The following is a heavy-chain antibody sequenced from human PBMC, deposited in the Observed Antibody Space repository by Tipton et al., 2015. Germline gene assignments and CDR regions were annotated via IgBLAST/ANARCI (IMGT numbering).Heavy chain of an antibody. CDR1: GGSIRSGGHY. J-gene: IGHJ4*02. D-gene: IGHD3-10*01. Sequence: TLSLTCTVSGGSIRSGGHYWGWLRHHPGKGLEFIGHIYYSGTTYYNPSLKSRVTISVDTSKNQFSLKVTSVTVADSAIYYCARTLSYYSGSGSYQGYFDSWGQGTLVTVSS. CDR2: IYYSGTT. V-gene: IGHV4-31*03. CDR3: ARTLSYYSGSGSYQGYFDS.